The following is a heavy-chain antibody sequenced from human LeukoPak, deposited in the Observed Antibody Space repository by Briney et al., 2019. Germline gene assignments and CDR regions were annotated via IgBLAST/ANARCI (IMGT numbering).Heavy chain of an antibody. CDR1: GYTFSIYG. Sequence: ASVKVSCKASGYTFSIYGITWVRQAPGQGLEWMGWISAYNGYTNYAQKVEGRVTMTTDTITSTAYMELRSLRSDDTAVYYCARDSTHDCGGDCYPPLDYWGQGTPVTVSS. D-gene: IGHD2-21*02. CDR3: ARDSTHDCGGDCYPPLDY. J-gene: IGHJ4*02. CDR2: ISAYNGYT. V-gene: IGHV1-18*01.